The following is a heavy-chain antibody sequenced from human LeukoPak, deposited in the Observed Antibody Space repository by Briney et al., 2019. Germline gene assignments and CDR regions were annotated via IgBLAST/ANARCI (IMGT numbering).Heavy chain of an antibody. CDR3: ARGAQLTDY. CDR2: IGPDGGTT. D-gene: IGHD6-13*01. Sequence: GGSLRLSCAASGFTFYTYGMHWVRQAPGKGLEYVSGIGPDGGTTYYANSVKGRFTISRDNSKYMLYLQMGSLTADDMAVYYCARGAQLTDYWGQGTLVAVSS. J-gene: IGHJ4*02. CDR1: GFTFYTYG. V-gene: IGHV3-64*01.